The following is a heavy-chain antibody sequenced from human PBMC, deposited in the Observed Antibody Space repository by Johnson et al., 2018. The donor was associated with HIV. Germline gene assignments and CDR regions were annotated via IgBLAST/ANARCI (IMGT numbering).Heavy chain of an antibody. CDR1: GFTFSSYG. J-gene: IGHJ3*02. CDR2: ISYDGSNK. CDR3: ARAYNDAFDI. V-gene: IGHV3-30*03. D-gene: IGHD5-24*01. Sequence: QVQLVESGEGVVQPGRSLRLSCAASGFTFSSYGMHWVRQAPGKGLEWVAVISYDGSNKYYADSVKGRFTISRDNSKNTLYLQMNSLRAEDTAVFYCARAYNDAFDIWGQGTMVTVSS.